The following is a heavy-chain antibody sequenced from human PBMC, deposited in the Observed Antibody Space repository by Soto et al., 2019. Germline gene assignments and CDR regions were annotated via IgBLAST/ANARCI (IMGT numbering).Heavy chain of an antibody. D-gene: IGHD2-21*01. Sequence: GSLRLSCVASGLTFGSRAMSWVRQAPGEGLQWVSTITDTGGDAKYADSVRGRFVISRDNSKKTLYLQMTSLTAEDTAVYYCARREYSLDAFDIWGQGTMVTVSS. J-gene: IGHJ3*02. V-gene: IGHV3-23*01. CDR1: GLTFGSRA. CDR3: ARREYSLDAFDI. CDR2: ITDTGGDA.